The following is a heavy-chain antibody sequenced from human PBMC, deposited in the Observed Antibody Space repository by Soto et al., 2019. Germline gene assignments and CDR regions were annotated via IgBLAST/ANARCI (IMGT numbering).Heavy chain of an antibody. CDR1: GGTFSSYS. V-gene: IGHV3-48*01. CDR3: ARDYDSSGYPRYYFDY. D-gene: IGHD3-22*01. J-gene: IGHJ4*02. Sequence: GGSLRLSCAASGGTFSSYSMNWGRQAPGKGLEWVSYISSSSSTIYYADSVKGRFTISRDNAKNSLYLQMNSLRAEDTAVYYCARDYDSSGYPRYYFDYWGQGTLVTVSS. CDR2: ISSSSSTI.